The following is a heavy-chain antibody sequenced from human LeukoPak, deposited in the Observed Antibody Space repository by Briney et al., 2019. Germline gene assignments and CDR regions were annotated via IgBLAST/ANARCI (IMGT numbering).Heavy chain of an antibody. CDR1: GYTFTGYY. CDR2: INPNSGGT. CDR3: ARVLLWFGEFGSWFDP. J-gene: IGHJ5*02. D-gene: IGHD3-10*01. Sequence: ASVKVSCKASGYTFTGYYMHWVRQAPGQGLEWMGRINPNSGGTNYAQKFQGRVTMTRDTSISTAYMELSRLRSDDTAVYYCARVLLWFGEFGSWFDPWGQGTLVTASS. V-gene: IGHV1-2*06.